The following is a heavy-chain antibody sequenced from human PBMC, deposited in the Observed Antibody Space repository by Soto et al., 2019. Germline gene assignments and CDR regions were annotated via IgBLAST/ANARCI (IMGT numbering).Heavy chain of an antibody. CDR1: GYTFTGYF. CDR3: AKGWEVIMGAHY. J-gene: IGHJ4*02. D-gene: IGHD1-26*01. V-gene: IGHV1-2*02. Sequence: QVQLVQSGAEVKKPGASVKVSCKASGYTFTGYFIHWVRQAPGQGLEWMGWINPRSGDTNYAQNFQGRVTMTRDTSITTAYMELSTPRSDDTAVYYCAKGWEVIMGAHYWGQGTLITVSS. CDR2: INPRSGDT.